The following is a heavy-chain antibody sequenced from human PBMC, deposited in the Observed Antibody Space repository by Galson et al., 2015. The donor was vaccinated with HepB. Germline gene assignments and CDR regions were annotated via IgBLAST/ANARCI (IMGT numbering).Heavy chain of an antibody. V-gene: IGHV3-48*01. D-gene: IGHD6-13*01. J-gene: IGHJ3*02. CDR2: ISSSSSTI. Sequence: SLRLSCAASGFTFSSYSMNWVRQAPGKGLEWVSYISSSSSTIYYADSVKGRFTISRDNAKNSLYLQMNSLRAEDTAVYYCARGEISSSWYERSGAFDIWGQGTMVTVSS. CDR1: GFTFSSYS. CDR3: ARGEISSSWYERSGAFDI.